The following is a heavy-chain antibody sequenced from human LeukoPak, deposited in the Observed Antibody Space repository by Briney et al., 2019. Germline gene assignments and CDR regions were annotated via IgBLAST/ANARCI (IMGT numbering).Heavy chain of an antibody. D-gene: IGHD3-22*01. J-gene: IGHJ3*02. CDR3: ARVPYDSSCGAFDI. CDR1: GFTVSSNY. Sequence: AGSLRLSCAASGFTVSSNYMSWVRQAPGKVREWVSVIYSGGSTYYPNSVKGRFIISRENSKTALYLQMNSLRAEDTAVYYCARVPYDSSCGAFDIWGQGTMVTVSS. V-gene: IGHV3-53*01. CDR2: IYSGGST.